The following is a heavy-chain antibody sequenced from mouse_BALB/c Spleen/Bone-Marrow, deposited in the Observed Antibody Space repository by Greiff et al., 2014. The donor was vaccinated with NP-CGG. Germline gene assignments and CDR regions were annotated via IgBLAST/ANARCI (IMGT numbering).Heavy chain of an antibody. Sequence: VQLKESGAELGKPGASVKLSCTASDFNIKDAYMHWVKQRPEQGLEWIGRIDPANVNTKYDTKFQGKATITADTSSNTAYLLLSSLTSEDTAVYYCAVYYYGRSSFAYWGQGTLVTVSA. CDR3: AVYYYGRSSFAY. J-gene: IGHJ3*01. D-gene: IGHD1-1*01. V-gene: IGHV14-3*02. CDR1: DFNIKDAY. CDR2: IDPANVNT.